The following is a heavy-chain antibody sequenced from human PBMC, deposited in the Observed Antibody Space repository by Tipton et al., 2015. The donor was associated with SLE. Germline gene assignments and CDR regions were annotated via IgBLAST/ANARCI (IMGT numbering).Heavy chain of an antibody. V-gene: IGHV4-59*11. D-gene: IGHD1-26*01. Sequence: GLVKPSETLSLTCTVSGGSISSHYWSWIRQPPGKGLEWIGYIYYSGSTNYNPSLKSRVTISVDTSKNQFSLKLSSVTAADTAVYYCARETGGATSPGFDYWGQGTLVTVSS. CDR2: IYYSGST. CDR3: ARETGGATSPGFDY. CDR1: GGSISSHY. J-gene: IGHJ4*02.